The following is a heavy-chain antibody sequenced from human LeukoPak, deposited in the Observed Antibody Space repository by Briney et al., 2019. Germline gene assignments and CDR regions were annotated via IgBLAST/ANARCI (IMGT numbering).Heavy chain of an antibody. V-gene: IGHV1-24*01. D-gene: IGHD3-22*01. CDR3: ATDGRGASSGYYGYFDY. CDR2: FDPEDGET. CDR1: RYTLTQLS. Sequence: ASLKVSCKVSRYTLTQLSMHTGRQAPGKGVEWRGGFDPEDGETIYAQKFQGRVTMSEDTSTDTAYMELSSLRSEDTAVYYCATDGRGASSGYYGYFDYWGQGTLVTVPS. J-gene: IGHJ4*02.